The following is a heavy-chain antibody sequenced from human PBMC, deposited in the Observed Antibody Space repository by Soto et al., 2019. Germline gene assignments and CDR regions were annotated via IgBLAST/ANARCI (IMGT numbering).Heavy chain of an antibody. Sequence: SETLSLTCAVSGGSISSSNWWSWVRQPPGKGLEWIGEIYHSGSTNYNPSLKSRVTISVDKSKNQFSLKLSSVTAADTAVYYCARGGVTYYYDSSAYYWDYWGQGTLVTVSS. CDR3: ARGGVTYYYDSSAYYWDY. V-gene: IGHV4-4*02. J-gene: IGHJ4*02. D-gene: IGHD3-22*01. CDR2: IYHSGST. CDR1: GGSISSSNW.